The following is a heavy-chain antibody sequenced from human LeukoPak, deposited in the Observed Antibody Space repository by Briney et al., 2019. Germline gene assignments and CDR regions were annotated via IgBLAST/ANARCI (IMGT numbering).Heavy chain of an antibody. CDR2: IYTSEST. Sequence: SETLSLTCTVSGGSISSYYWSWIRQPAGKGLEWIGRIYTSESTNYNPSLKSRVTMSVDTSKNQFSLKLSSVTAADTAVYYCARFACSGGSCYLDYWSQGTLVTVSS. CDR1: GGSISSYY. V-gene: IGHV4-4*07. CDR3: ARFACSGGSCYLDY. J-gene: IGHJ4*02. D-gene: IGHD2-15*01.